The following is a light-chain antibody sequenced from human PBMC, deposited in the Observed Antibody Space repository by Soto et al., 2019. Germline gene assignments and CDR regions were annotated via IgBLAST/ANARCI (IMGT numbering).Light chain of an antibody. CDR2: GAS. Sequence: DIQMTQSPSAMSASLGDTVTITCRASQGISNLLAWFQQQPGKVPKRLIYGASTLQSGAPSRFSGSASGAAFTLTISSLQPEDFATYYCLQYNSYPFTFGGGTKVDIK. V-gene: IGKV1-17*03. CDR3: LQYNSYPFT. J-gene: IGKJ4*01. CDR1: QGISNL.